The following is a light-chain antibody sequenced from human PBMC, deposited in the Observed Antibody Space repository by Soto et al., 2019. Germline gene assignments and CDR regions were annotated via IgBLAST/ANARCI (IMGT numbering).Light chain of an antibody. CDR3: QQRSNWPPWT. CDR1: QSVSSY. Sequence: EIVVTQSPATLSLYPGERATLSCRASQSVSSYLAWYQQKPGQAPRLLIYDASNRATGIPARFSGSGSGTDFTLTISSLEPEDFAVYYCQQRSNWPPWTFGQGTKVDI. J-gene: IGKJ1*01. CDR2: DAS. V-gene: IGKV3-11*01.